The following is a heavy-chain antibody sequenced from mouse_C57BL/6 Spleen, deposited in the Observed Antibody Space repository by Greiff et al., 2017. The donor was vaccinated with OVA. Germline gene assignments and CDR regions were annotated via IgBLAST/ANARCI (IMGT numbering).Heavy chain of an antibody. CDR1: GYTFTSYW. V-gene: IGHV1-69*01. CDR3: ARSLYGSSYGFAY. J-gene: IGHJ3*01. CDR2: IDPSDSYT. Sequence: VQLQQSGAELVMPGASVKLSCKASGYTFTSYWMHWVKQRPGQGLEWIGEIDPSDSYTNYNQKFKGKSTLTVDKSSSTAYMQLSSLTSEDSAVYYCARSLYGSSYGFAYWGQGTLVTVSA. D-gene: IGHD1-1*01.